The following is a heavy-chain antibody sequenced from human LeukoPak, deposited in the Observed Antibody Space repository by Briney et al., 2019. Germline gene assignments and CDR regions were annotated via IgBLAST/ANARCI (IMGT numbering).Heavy chain of an antibody. CDR2: ISAYNGNT. V-gene: IGHV1-18*01. D-gene: IGHD3-22*01. CDR1: GYTFTSYG. Sequence: ASVKVSCKASGYTFTSYGISWVRQAPGQGLEWMGWISAYNGNTNYAQKLQGRVTMTTDTSTSTAYMELRSLRSDDTAVYYCARDLYYDSSGYPDFDYWGQGTLVTVSS. J-gene: IGHJ4*02. CDR3: ARDLYYDSSGYPDFDY.